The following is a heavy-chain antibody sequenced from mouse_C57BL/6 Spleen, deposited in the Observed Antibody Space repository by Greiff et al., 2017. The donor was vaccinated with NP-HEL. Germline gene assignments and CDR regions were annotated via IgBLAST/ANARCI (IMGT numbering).Heavy chain of an antibody. CDR2: IYPGDGDT. Sequence: VQLQQSGAELVKPGASVKISCKASGYAFSSYWMNWVKQRPGKGLEWIGQIYPGDGDTNYNGKFKGKATLTADRSSSTAYMQLSSLTSEDSAVLFCARPPSDYGSRWGYLDYWGQGTTLTVSS. CDR1: GYAFSSYW. CDR3: ARPPSDYGSRWGYLDY. V-gene: IGHV1-80*01. J-gene: IGHJ2*01. D-gene: IGHD1-1*01.